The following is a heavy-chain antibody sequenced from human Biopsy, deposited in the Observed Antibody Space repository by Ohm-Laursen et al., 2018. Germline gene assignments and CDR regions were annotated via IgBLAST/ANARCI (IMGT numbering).Heavy chain of an antibody. CDR1: GFTFSSYG. V-gene: IGHV3-33*01. Sequence: SLRLSCAAPGFTFSSYGMHWVRQAPGKGLEWVAVIWYDGSRQYYADSVKDRFTISRDNSKNTLYLQMNSLRAEDTAVYYCARDGAAGYGLDVWGQGTTVTVSS. CDR2: IWYDGSRQ. CDR3: ARDGAAGYGLDV. J-gene: IGHJ6*02. D-gene: IGHD6-25*01.